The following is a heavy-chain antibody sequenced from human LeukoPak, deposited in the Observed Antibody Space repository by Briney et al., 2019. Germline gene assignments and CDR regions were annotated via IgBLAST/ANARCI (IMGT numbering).Heavy chain of an antibody. D-gene: IGHD3-22*01. CDR2: IYYSRST. CDR3: ARKERSYYDSSGTFDY. Sequence: SETLSLTCTVSGGSISSGGYYWSWIRQHPGKGLEWIGYIYYSRSTYYNPSLKSRVTISVDTSKNQFSLKLSSVTAADTAVYYCARKERSYYDSSGTFDYWGQGTLVTVSS. V-gene: IGHV4-31*03. J-gene: IGHJ4*02. CDR1: GGSISSGGYY.